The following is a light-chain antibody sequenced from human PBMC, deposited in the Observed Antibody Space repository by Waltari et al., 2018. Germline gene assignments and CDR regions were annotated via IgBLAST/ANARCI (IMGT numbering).Light chain of an antibody. CDR1: SSDIGRYNL. Sequence: QSALTQPASVSGSPGQSITISCTGTSSDIGRYNLVSWYQQHPGKAPKLMIYEVSKRPSGVSNRFSGSKSGNTASLTISGLQAEDEADYYCCSYVGSSYVFGIGTKVTVL. V-gene: IGLV2-23*02. CDR3: CSYVGSSYV. J-gene: IGLJ1*01. CDR2: EVS.